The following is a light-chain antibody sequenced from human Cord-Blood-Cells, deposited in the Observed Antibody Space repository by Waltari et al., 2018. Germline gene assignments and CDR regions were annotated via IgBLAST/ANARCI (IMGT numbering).Light chain of an antibody. V-gene: IGKV4-1*01. J-gene: IGKJ1*01. CDR1: QSVLYSSNNKKY. Sequence: DIVMTKSTDSMAVSLGERATINCKSSQSVLYSSNNKKYLDWYQQKPGQPPKLLIYWASTRESGVPDRFSGSGSGADFTLTISSLQAEDVAVYYCQQYYSTWTFGQGTKVEIK. CDR3: QQYYSTWT. CDR2: WAS.